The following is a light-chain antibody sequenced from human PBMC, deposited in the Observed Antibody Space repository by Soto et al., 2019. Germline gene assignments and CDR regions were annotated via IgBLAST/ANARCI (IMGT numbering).Light chain of an antibody. CDR2: DTF. CDR3: QQFDSLCR. V-gene: IGKV1-33*01. CDR1: QDIHTY. Sequence: DIQMTQSPSSLSASVGDRVTITCQACQDIHTYLNWYQHKPGKAPKLLIYDTFHLETGVPSRFSGGGSGTDFTFTISSLQPEDVATYYCQQFDSLCRFGGGTKVAI. J-gene: IGKJ4*01.